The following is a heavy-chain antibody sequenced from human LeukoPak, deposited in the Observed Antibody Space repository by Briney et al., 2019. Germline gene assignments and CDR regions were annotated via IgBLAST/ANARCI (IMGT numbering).Heavy chain of an antibody. Sequence: VASVKVSCKASGYSFTRYAMNWVRQAPGQGLEWMGWINPNSGGTNYAQKFQGRVTMTRDTSISTAYMELSRLRSDDTAVYYCARAPKSNVVIDYWGQGTLVTVSS. CDR1: GYSFTRYA. CDR3: ARAPKSNVVIDY. D-gene: IGHD4-23*01. V-gene: IGHV1-2*02. CDR2: INPNSGGT. J-gene: IGHJ4*02.